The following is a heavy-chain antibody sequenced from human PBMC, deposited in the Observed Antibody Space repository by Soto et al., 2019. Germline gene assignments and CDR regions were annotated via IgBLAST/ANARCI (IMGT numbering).Heavy chain of an antibody. J-gene: IGHJ5*02. CDR1: GGPFSGYY. V-gene: IGHV4-34*01. Sequence: PSETLSLTCAVYGGPFSGYYWSWIRQPPGKGLEWIGEINHSGSTNYNPSLKSRVTISVDTSKNQFSLKLSSVTAADTAVYYCARGPGGTGVLDPWGQGTLVTVSS. CDR2: INHSGST. D-gene: IGHD1-26*01. CDR3: ARGPGGTGVLDP.